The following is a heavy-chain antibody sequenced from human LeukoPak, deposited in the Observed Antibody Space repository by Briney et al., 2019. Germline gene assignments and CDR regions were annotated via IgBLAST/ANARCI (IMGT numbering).Heavy chain of an antibody. D-gene: IGHD4-17*01. V-gene: IGHV4-61*01. Sequence: SETLSLTCTVSGASVNSGSSYWSWIRQPPGKGPEWIGNIYYSGSTPYNPSLKSRVTMSLDTSTNEFSLKLSSLTAADTAMYFCARENRGQTYGSLLDYWGQGTLVTVSS. CDR1: GASVNSGSSY. CDR2: IYYSGST. J-gene: IGHJ4*02. CDR3: ARENRGQTYGSLLDY.